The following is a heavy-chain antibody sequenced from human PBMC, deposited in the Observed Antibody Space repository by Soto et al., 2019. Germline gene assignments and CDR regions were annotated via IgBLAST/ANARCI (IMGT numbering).Heavy chain of an antibody. D-gene: IGHD6-13*01. CDR2: INHSGST. Sequence: QVQLQQWGAGLLKPSETLSLTCAVYGGSFSGYYWSWIRQPPGKGLEWIGEINHSGSTNYNPSLKSRVTISVDTSKNQFSLKLSSVTAADTAVYYCARVGSSWLVDYWGQGTLVTVSS. V-gene: IGHV4-34*01. CDR3: ARVGSSWLVDY. CDR1: GGSFSGYY. J-gene: IGHJ4*02.